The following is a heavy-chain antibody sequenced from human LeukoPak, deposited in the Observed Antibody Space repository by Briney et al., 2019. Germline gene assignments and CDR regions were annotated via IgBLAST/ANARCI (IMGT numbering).Heavy chain of an antibody. CDR3: ARASLVGADFDY. CDR2: VYYSGST. V-gene: IGHV4-59*01. D-gene: IGHD1-26*01. J-gene: IGHJ4*02. Sequence: KPSETLSLTCTVSGGSISSYYWSWIRQPPGKGLEWIGYVYYSGSTNYNPSLKSRVTISVDTSKNQFSLKLSSVTAADTAVYYCARASLVGADFDYWGQGTLVTVSS. CDR1: GGSISSYY.